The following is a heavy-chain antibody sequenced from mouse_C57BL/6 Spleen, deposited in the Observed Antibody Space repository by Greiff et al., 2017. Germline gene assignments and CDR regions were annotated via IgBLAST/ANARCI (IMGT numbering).Heavy chain of an antibody. D-gene: IGHD1-1*01. J-gene: IGHJ1*03. V-gene: IGHV1-5*01. CDR3: TRCPHYYGSSWYFDV. Sequence: VQLQQSGTVLARPGASVKMSCKTSGYTFTSYWMHWVKQRPGQGLEWKGAIYPGNSDTSYNQKFKGKAKLTAVTSAGTAYMELSSLTNEDSAVYYCTRCPHYYGSSWYFDVWGTGTTVTVSS. CDR2: IYPGNSDT. CDR1: GYTFTSYW.